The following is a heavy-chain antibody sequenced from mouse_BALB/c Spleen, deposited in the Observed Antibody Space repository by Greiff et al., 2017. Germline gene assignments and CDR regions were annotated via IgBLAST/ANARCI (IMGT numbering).Heavy chain of an antibody. CDR2: IWSGGST. CDR1: GFSLTSYG. D-gene: IGHD3-2*02. V-gene: IGHV2-4-1*01. J-gene: IGHJ3*01. Sequence: VQLVESGPGLVQPSQSLSITCTVSGFSLTSYGVHWVRQSPGKGLEWLGVIWSGGSTDYNAAFISRLSISKDNSKSQVFFKMNSLQADDTAIYYCARNTLGYVRLPWFAYWGQGTLVTVSA. CDR3: ARNTLGYVRLPWFAY.